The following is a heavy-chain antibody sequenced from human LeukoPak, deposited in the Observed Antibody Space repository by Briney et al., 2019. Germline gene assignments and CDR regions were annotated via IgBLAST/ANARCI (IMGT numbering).Heavy chain of an antibody. CDR2: IYTTGKT. V-gene: IGHV4-4*07. CDR1: SGSMYIYY. J-gene: IGHJ4*02. CDR3: ARHGYTASHYFLDY. D-gene: IGHD3-16*01. Sequence: SETLSLTCTVSSGSMYIYYWGWVRQPAGRGLEWIGRIYTTGKTDYDPSLKSRLTMSVDTSKRQFSLNLRSVSAADTAIYYCARHGYTASHYFLDYWSQGTLVTVSS.